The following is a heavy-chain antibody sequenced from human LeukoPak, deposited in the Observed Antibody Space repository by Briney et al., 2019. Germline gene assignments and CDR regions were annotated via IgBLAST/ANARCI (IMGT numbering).Heavy chain of an antibody. CDR3: ARADIVVPRGFDP. Sequence: DSVKVSCQASGYTFTSYGISWVRQAPGQGLEWMGWISAYNGDTEYAQKLQGRVTMTTDTSTSTAYMELRSLRSDDTAVYYCARADIVVPRGFDPWGQGTLVTVSS. D-gene: IGHD2-2*01. CDR1: GYTFTSYG. CDR2: ISAYNGDT. V-gene: IGHV1-18*01. J-gene: IGHJ5*02.